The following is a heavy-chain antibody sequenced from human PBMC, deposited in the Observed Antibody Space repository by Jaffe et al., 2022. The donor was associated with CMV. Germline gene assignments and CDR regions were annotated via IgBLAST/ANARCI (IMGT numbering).Heavy chain of an antibody. CDR1: GFTFSSYE. V-gene: IGHV3-48*03. J-gene: IGHJ4*02. CDR2: ISSSGSTI. D-gene: IGHD4-4*01. Sequence: EVQLVESGGGLVQPGGSLRLSCAASGFTFSSYEMNWVRQAPGKGLEWVSYISSSGSTIYYADSVKGRFTISRDNAKNSLYLQMNSLRAEDTAVYYCARDWVGNDYSSQWGQGTLVTVSS. CDR3: ARDWVGNDYSSQ.